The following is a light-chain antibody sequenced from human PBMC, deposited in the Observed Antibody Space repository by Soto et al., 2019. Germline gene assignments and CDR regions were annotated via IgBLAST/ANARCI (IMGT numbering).Light chain of an antibody. CDR3: SSYTSTSTYV. V-gene: IGLV2-18*02. CDR2: EVS. CDR1: RSDVGSYNR. Sequence: QSVQAQPPSVSGSPGQSVTISCTGTRSDVGSYNRVSWYQQPPGTAPKLMIYEVSNRPSGVPDRFSGSKSGNTASLTISGLQAEDEADYYCSSYTSTSTYVFGTGTKVTVL. J-gene: IGLJ1*01.